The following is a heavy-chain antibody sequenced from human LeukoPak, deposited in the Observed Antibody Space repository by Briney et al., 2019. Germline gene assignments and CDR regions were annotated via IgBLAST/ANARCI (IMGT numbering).Heavy chain of an antibody. CDR3: ARAAHFYDGSGYYHFDF. CDR1: GGSISSYY. Sequence: SETLSLTCTVSGGSISSYYWSWIRQPPGKGLEWIGYIYYSGSTNYNPSLKSRVTISVDTSKNQFSLRLNSVTAADTAVYYCARAAHFYDGSGYYHFDFWGQGTLVTVSS. V-gene: IGHV4-59*08. D-gene: IGHD3-22*01. CDR2: IYYSGST. J-gene: IGHJ4*02.